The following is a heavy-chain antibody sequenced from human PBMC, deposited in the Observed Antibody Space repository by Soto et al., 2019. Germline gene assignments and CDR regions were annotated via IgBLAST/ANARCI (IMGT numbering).Heavy chain of an antibody. CDR1: GYTFTTYG. D-gene: IGHD1-20*01. Sequence: QVQLVQSGGEVKKPGASVTVSCKTYGYTFTTYGINWVRQAPGQGLEWMGWISPYNGNTKYAQSLQGRVTMTTDTATSTADMELRSLRSDDTAVYYCARVPTPTHGDSYKNNWFDPWGQGTLVTVSS. V-gene: IGHV1-18*04. CDR3: ARVPTPTHGDSYKNNWFDP. J-gene: IGHJ5*02. CDR2: ISPYNGNT.